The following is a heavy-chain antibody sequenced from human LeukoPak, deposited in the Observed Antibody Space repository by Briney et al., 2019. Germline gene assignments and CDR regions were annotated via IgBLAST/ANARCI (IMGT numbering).Heavy chain of an antibody. J-gene: IGHJ6*03. CDR3: AKAPFYYYYMDV. CDR1: GFTFNTYA. CDR2: ISGSGDST. Sequence: TGGSLRLSCVASGFTFNTYAMSWVRQAPGKGLEWVSSISGSGDSTYYADFVKGRFTISRDNSKNTLYLQMNSLRVEDTAVYYCAKAPFYYYYMDVWGKGTTVTVSS. V-gene: IGHV3-23*01.